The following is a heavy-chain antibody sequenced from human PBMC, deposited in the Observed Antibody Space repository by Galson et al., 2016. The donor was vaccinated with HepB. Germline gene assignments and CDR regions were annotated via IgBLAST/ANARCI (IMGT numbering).Heavy chain of an antibody. V-gene: IGHV3-23*01. J-gene: IGHJ4*02. CDR2: ITYDASGT. Sequence: SLRLSCAASGFTFSSYAMSWVRQAPGKGLMWVSRITYDASGTSYADSVKGRFTISRDNSKNTLHLQMNSLRAEDTAVYYCARIYYEILTGLTPWYYFDSWGQGTLSPSPQ. CDR3: ARIYYEILTGLTPWYYFDS. D-gene: IGHD3-9*01. CDR1: GFTFSSYA.